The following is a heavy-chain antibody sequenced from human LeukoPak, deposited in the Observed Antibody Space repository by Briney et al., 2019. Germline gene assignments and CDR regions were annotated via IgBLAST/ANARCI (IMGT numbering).Heavy chain of an antibody. CDR1: GYTFSSYG. Sequence: GASVKVSCKASGYTFSSYGISWVRQAPGQGLEWMGWISVYNGNTNYAQKLQGRVTMTTDTSTSTAYMELSRLRSVDTAVYYCARVVGGTDAFDIWGQGTMVTVSS. D-gene: IGHD3-16*01. CDR2: ISVYNGNT. J-gene: IGHJ3*02. CDR3: ARVVGGTDAFDI. V-gene: IGHV1-18*01.